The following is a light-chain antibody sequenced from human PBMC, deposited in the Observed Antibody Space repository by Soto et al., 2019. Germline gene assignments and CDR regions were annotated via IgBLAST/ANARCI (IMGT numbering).Light chain of an antibody. V-gene: IGKV1-5*01. CDR2: DAT. CDR1: HNIERW. Sequence: IQMTQSPSTLSASVGDRVTITCRASHNIERWMAWYQQKRGRAPSLLIFDATTLHSGVPSRFSGGGSGTEFTLTIHGLQPYDFATYYCQQFAKSSTFGQGTTVEIK. J-gene: IGKJ1*01. CDR3: QQFAKSST.